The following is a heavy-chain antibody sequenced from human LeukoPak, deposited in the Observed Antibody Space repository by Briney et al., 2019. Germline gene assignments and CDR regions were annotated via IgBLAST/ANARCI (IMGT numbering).Heavy chain of an antibody. V-gene: IGHV1-69*13. J-gene: IGHJ5*02. Sequence: SVKVSCKASGYTFTGYYMHWVRQAPGQGLEWMGGIIPIFGTANYAQKFQGRVTITADESTSTAYMELSSLRSEDTAVYYCARDSVAGSIAAAGTSWFDPWGQGTLVTVSS. CDR2: IIPIFGTA. CDR1: GYTFTGYY. CDR3: ARDSVAGSIAAAGTSWFDP. D-gene: IGHD6-13*01.